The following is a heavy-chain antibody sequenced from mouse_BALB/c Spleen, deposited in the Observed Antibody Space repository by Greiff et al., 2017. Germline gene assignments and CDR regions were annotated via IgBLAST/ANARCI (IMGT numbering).Heavy chain of an antibody. CDR1: GFSLSTSGMG. CDR2: IYWDDAQ. J-gene: IGHJ2*01. D-gene: IGHD1-1*01. V-gene: IGHV8-12*01. Sequence: QVTLTVSGPGLLQPSQTLSLTCTFSGFSLSTSGMGVSWIRQPSGKGLDGLVHIYWDDAQCYNTSLKSRLTITKNTSSNPEFLKYTRVDTAATATDYCARSIYHDSDSSNFDYWGQGTTLTVSA. CDR3: ARSIYHDSDSSNFDY.